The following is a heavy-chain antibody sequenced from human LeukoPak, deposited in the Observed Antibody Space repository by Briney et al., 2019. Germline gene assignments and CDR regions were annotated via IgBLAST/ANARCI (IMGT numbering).Heavy chain of an antibody. CDR3: ERDLDY. CDR2: MNTTGHT. V-gene: IGHV4-61*09. J-gene: IGHJ4*02. CDR1: GDSISIGSYY. Sequence: SETLSLTCSVSGDSISIGSYYWSWIRQPAGKGLEWIGHMNTTGHTKYNPSLKRRVTISVHTSNNPSSLKLSSVTAADTAVDYCERDLDYWGQGTLVTVS.